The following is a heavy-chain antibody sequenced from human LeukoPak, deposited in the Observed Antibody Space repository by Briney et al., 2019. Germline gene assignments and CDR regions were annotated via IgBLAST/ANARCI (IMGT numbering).Heavy chain of an antibody. J-gene: IGHJ6*02. CDR2: IYSGGTT. Sequence: PGGSLRLSRAASGFTVSSNYMSWVRQAPGKGLEWVSVIYSGGTTYYTESVKGRFTISRDNSKNTLYLQMYSLRAEDTAVYYCAVRASMVRGVITMDVWGQGTTVTVSS. V-gene: IGHV3-53*01. CDR1: GFTVSSNY. D-gene: IGHD3-10*01. CDR3: AVRASMVRGVITMDV.